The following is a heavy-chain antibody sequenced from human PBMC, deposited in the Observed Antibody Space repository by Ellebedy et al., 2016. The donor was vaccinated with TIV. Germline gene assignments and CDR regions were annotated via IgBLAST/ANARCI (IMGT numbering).Heavy chain of an antibody. Sequence: ASVKVSCKASGYTFTSYAMHWVRKAPGQRLEWMGWINAGNGNTRYSQKFQGRVTITRDTSASTAYLELSSLRSEDTAVYHCARGTLIAVAGEYYFDYWGQGTLVTVSS. V-gene: IGHV1-3*01. CDR1: GYTFTSYA. J-gene: IGHJ4*02. CDR3: ARGTLIAVAGEYYFDY. D-gene: IGHD6-19*01. CDR2: INAGNGNT.